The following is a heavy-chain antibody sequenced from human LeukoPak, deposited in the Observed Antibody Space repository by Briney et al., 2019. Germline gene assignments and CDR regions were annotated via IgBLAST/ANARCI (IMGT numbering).Heavy chain of an antibody. Sequence: SETLSLTCAVYGGSFSGYYWSWIRQPPGKGLEWIGEINHSGSTNYNPSLKSRVTISVDTSKNQFSLKLSSVTAEDTAVYYCTTAREGTTGDYWGQGTLVTVSS. CDR3: TTAREGTTGDY. CDR2: INHSGST. D-gene: IGHD1-1*01. CDR1: GGSFSGYY. V-gene: IGHV4-34*01. J-gene: IGHJ4*02.